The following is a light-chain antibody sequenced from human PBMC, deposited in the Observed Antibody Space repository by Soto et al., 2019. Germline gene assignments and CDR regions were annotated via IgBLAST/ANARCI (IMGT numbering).Light chain of an antibody. CDR3: QQYGHSLWT. CDR1: QSVSSGH. CDR2: GAS. J-gene: IGKJ1*01. V-gene: IGKV3-20*01. Sequence: DIVLTQSPGTLSLSPGERASLSCRASQSVSSGHLAWYQQKPGQAPRLLIYGASSRATGISDRFSGSGSGTDFTLTISRLEPEDYAVYYCQQYGHSLWTFGQRTKVEIK.